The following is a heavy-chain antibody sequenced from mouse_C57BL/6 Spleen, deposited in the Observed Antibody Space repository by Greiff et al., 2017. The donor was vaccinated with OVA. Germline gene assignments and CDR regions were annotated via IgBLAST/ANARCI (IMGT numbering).Heavy chain of an antibody. CDR3: TRCSYYNWYFDV. CDR1: GYTFTDYE. D-gene: IGHD2-12*01. Sequence: QVQLQQSGAELVRPGASVTLSCKASGYTFTDYEMHWVKQTPVHGLEWIGAIDPETGGTAYNQKFKGKAILTADKSSSTAYMELRSLTSEDSAVYYCTRCSYYNWYFDVWGTGTTVTVSS. V-gene: IGHV1-15*01. CDR2: IDPETGGT. J-gene: IGHJ1*03.